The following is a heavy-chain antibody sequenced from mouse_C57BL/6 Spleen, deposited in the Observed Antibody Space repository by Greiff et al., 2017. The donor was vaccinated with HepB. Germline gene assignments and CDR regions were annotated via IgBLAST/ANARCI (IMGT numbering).Heavy chain of an antibody. CDR3: AIGIYSNFVAY. V-gene: IGHV1-74*01. CDR1: GYTFTSYW. D-gene: IGHD2-5*01. Sequence: VQLQQSGAELVKPGASVKVSCKASGYTFTSYWMHWVKQRPGQGLEWIGRIHLSDSDTNYNQKFKGKATLTVDKSSGTAYMQLVSLTYVDSAVYYCAIGIYSNFVAYWGQGTRVTVSA. J-gene: IGHJ3*01. CDR2: IHLSDSDT.